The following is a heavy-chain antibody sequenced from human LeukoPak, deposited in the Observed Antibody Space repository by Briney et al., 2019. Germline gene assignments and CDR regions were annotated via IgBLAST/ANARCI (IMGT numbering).Heavy chain of an antibody. CDR3: AKVKWELRTDWFDP. V-gene: IGHV3-30*02. J-gene: IGHJ5*02. CDR1: GFTFSSYG. Sequence: PGGSLRLSCAASGFTFSSYGMHWVRQAPGKGLEWVAFIRYDGSNKYYADSVKGRFTISRDNSKNTLYLQMNSLRAEDTAVCYCAKVKWELRTDWFDPWGQGTLVTVSS. CDR2: IRYDGSNK. D-gene: IGHD1-26*01.